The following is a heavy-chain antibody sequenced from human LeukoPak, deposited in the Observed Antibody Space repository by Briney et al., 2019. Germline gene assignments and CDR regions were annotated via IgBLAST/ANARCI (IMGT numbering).Heavy chain of an antibody. CDR1: GYNFVTYG. J-gene: IGHJ4*02. CDR3: AKVAGDRMDY. Sequence: ASVKVSCKTSGYNFVTYGFCWVRQAPGDGLEWMGWISANTGKTSYAQKFQDRVTMTTDTSTTTAYMELRNSSLDATAVYFCAKVAGDRMDYWGQGTLVTVSS. V-gene: IGHV1-18*01. CDR2: ISANTGKT. D-gene: IGHD6-13*01.